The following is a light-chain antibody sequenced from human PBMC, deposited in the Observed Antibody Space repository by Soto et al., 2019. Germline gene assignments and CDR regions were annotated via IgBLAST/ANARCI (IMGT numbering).Light chain of an antibody. CDR1: SNDIGGYNY. V-gene: IGLV2-11*01. Sequence: QSALTQPRSVSGSPGQSVAISCTGTSNDIGGYNYVSWYQQHPGKAPKVMIYDVNKRPSGVPDRFSGSKSGNTASLTISYLQAEDEDDYYCCSNAGRTDVFGTGTKVT. CDR2: DVN. CDR3: CSNAGRTDV. J-gene: IGLJ1*01.